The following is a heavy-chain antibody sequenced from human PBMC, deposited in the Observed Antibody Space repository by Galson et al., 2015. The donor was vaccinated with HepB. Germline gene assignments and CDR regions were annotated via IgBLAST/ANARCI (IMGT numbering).Heavy chain of an antibody. CDR1: GYTFTGYY. CDR2: INPNSGGT. Sequence: SVKVSCKASGYTFTGYYMHWVRQAPGQGLEWMGWINPNSGGTNYAQKFQGWVTMTRDTSISTAYMELSRLRSDDTAVYYCARELGYGVPAFDIWGQGTMVTVSS. CDR3: ARELGYGVPAFDI. D-gene: IGHD5-18*01. V-gene: IGHV1-2*04. J-gene: IGHJ3*02.